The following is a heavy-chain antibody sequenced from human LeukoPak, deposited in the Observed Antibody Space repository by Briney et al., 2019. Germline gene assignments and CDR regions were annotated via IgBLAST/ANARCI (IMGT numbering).Heavy chain of an antibody. J-gene: IGHJ6*03. D-gene: IGHD2-15*01. V-gene: IGHV3-30*02. CDR1: GFPFSWLG. CDR3: AKDWRRIVLVAAVTRHGNYMDV. Sequence: GGPLRLFCAASGFPFSWLGMHCVRPAPGKGLVWVAFIWHDGSQVYYIDPEKRRFTISRDNSKNTLYLQTTSLRGEDTAVYYCAKDWRRIVLVAAVTRHGNYMDVWGKGTTVTISS. CDR2: IWHDGSQV.